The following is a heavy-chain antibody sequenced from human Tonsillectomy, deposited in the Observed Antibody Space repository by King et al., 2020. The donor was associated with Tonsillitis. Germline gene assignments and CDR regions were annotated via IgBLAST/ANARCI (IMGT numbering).Heavy chain of an antibody. J-gene: IGHJ6*02. CDR2: IDPSDSST. V-gene: IGHV5-10-1*03. Sequence: VQLVESGAEVKKPGESLRISCKGSGYSFTSYWITWVRQMPGKGLEWMGWIDPSDSSTKYSPSFQGHVTISVDKSISTAYLQWSSLKASDTAMYYCARRKIYDGMDVWGQGTTVTVSS. CDR1: GYSFTSYW. CDR3: ARRKIYDGMDV.